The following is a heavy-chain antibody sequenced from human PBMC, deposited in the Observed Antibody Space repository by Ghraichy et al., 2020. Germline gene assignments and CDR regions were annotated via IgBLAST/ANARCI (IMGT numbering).Heavy chain of an antibody. Sequence: SETLSLTCNVSGDSISSSSYYWGWIRQPPGMGREGIGNMFYTGNTYYNTSLKSRVTKSVETSKTQFSLKLNSVTAADTAVYYCARARFLEWLGFDYWGQGILVTVSS. CDR2: MFYTGNT. D-gene: IGHD3-3*01. CDR1: GDSISSSSYY. CDR3: ARARFLEWLGFDY. V-gene: IGHV4-39*07. J-gene: IGHJ4*02.